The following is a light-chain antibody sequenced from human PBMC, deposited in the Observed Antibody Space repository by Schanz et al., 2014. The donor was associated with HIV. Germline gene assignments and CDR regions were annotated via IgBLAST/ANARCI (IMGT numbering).Light chain of an antibody. CDR1: ISDVGSYNL. J-gene: IGLJ2*01. CDR3: AAWDDSLSVV. V-gene: IGLV2-14*02. Sequence: QSVLTQPPSVSAAPGQTVTISCTGTISDVGSYNLVSWYQQYPGKAPKLMIYEVSKRPSGVPDRFSGSKSGTSASLAITGLQSEDEGDYYCAAWDDSLSVVFGGGTKLTVL. CDR2: EVS.